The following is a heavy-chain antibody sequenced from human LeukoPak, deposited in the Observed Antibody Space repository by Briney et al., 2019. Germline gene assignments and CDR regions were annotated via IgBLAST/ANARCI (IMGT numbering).Heavy chain of an antibody. CDR3: AADDLVFGY. D-gene: IGHD3-10*02. V-gene: IGHV1-58*01. Sequence: ASVKVSCKASGFSFTNSAVQWVRQARGQRLEWIGWIVVGSGKTKYAQNFQERVTITRDMSTRTVFMELISLRFDDTAVYYCAADDLVFGYWGQGTLVTVSS. J-gene: IGHJ4*02. CDR1: GFSFTNSA. CDR2: IVVGSGKT.